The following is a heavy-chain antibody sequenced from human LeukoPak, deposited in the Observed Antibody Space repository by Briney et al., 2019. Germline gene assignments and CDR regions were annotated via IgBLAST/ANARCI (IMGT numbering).Heavy chain of an antibody. CDR1: GFIFSSYA. CDR2: ISNSGKTA. V-gene: IGHV3-23*05. CDR3: AKGGLAVAGAIDY. D-gene: IGHD6-13*01. Sequence: GGSLRLSCAASGFIFSSYAMSWVRQAPGKGLEWVSGISNSGKTAYYAGAVKVRFTFARYSSKKTMYLEINSMRAEDTAVYYCAKGGLAVAGAIDYWGQGTLVTVSS. J-gene: IGHJ4*02.